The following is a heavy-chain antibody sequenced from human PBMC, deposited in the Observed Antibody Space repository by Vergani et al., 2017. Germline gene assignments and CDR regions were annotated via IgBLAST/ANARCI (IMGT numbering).Heavy chain of an antibody. CDR2: ISYDGTQK. D-gene: IGHD1-1*01. Sequence: QVKLQESGGGVVQPGRSLRLPCVVPGFPSSYYGMHWVRQAPGKGVEWWAVISYDGTQKYYADSVKGRFTISRDNSKSTLYLQMNSLRTEDTAVYYCATKSCGTPGCQIGYFREWGQGTLVTVSS. CDR1: GFPSSYYG. V-gene: IGHV3-30*03. J-gene: IGHJ1*01. CDR3: ATKSCGTPGCQIGYFRE.